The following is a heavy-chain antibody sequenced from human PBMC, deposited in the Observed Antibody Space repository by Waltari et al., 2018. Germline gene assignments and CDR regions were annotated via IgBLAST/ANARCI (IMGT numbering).Heavy chain of an antibody. V-gene: IGHV3-53*01. J-gene: IGHJ6*02. CDR1: GFTVSSNY. CDR3: ARDRGTTVTTGGMDV. CDR2: IYSGGST. D-gene: IGHD4-17*01. Sequence: EVQLVESGGGLIQPGGSLRLSCAASGFTVSSNYMSWVRQAPGKGLEWVSVIYSGGSTYYADSVKGLFTSSRDNSKNTLYLQMNSLRAEDTAVYYCARDRGTTVTTGGMDVWGQGTTVTVSS.